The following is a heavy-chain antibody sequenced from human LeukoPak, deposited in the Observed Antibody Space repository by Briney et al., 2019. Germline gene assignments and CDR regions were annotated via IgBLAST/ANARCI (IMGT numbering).Heavy chain of an antibody. CDR1: GGSFSGYY. J-gene: IGHJ3*02. D-gene: IGHD3-10*01. Sequence: PSETLSLTCAVYGGSFSGYYWSWIRQPPGKGLEWIGEINHSGSTNYNPSLKSRVTISVDTSKNQFSLKLSSVTAADTAVYYCARGSGSSLHVAFNIWGQGTMVTVSS. V-gene: IGHV4-34*01. CDR3: ARGSGSSLHVAFNI. CDR2: INHSGST.